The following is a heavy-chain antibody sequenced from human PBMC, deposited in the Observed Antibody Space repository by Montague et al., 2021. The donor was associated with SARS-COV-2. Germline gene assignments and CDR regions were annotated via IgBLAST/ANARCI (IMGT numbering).Heavy chain of an antibody. D-gene: IGHD5-18*01. CDR3: AHRPGYNFGNPYFDY. CDR1: GFSLSTSGVG. J-gene: IGHJ4*02. Sequence: ALVKPTQTLTLTCTFSGFSLSTSGVGVGWIRQPPGKALEWLALIYWDDDKRYSPSLKSRLTITKDTSKNQVVLTMTNVDPVDTATYFCAHRPGYNFGNPYFDYWGQGTLVTVSS. CDR2: IYWDDDK. V-gene: IGHV2-5*02.